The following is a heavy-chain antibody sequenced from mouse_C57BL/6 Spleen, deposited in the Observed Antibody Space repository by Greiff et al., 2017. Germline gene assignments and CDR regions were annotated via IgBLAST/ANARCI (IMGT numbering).Heavy chain of an antibody. Sequence: QVQLQQPGAELVKPGASVKMSCKASGYTFTSYWITWVKQRPGQGLEWIGDIYPGSGSTNYNEKFKSKATLTVDTSSSTAYMQLSSLTSEDSAVYYCARSSDYYGSSPLDYWGQGTTLTVSS. CDR3: ARSSDYYGSSPLDY. CDR2: IYPGSGST. CDR1: GYTFTSYW. J-gene: IGHJ2*01. D-gene: IGHD1-1*01. V-gene: IGHV1-55*01.